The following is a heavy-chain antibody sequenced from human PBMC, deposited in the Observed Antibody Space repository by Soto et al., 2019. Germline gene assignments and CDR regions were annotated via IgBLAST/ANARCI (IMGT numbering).Heavy chain of an antibody. Sequence: GASVTVSCTASGYTFTSYAMHWVRQAPGQRLEWMGWINAGNGNTKYSQKFQGRVTITRDTSASTAYMELSSLRSEDTAVYYCARPRGYDFRESWFDPWGQGTLVTVSS. V-gene: IGHV1-3*01. D-gene: IGHD5-12*01. CDR3: ARPRGYDFRESWFDP. CDR2: INAGNGNT. CDR1: GYTFTSYA. J-gene: IGHJ5*02.